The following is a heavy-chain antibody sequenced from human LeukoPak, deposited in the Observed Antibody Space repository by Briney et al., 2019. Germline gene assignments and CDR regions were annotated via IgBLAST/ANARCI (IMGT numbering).Heavy chain of an antibody. CDR2: ISYDGRNE. CDR1: GFTFSNYG. Sequence: GGSLRLSCAASGFTFSNYGMHWVRQAPGKGLEWVAMISYDGRNEYYVDSVKGRFTISRDNSKNTLYLQMNSLRAEDTAVYYCAKERAGMGADAFDIWGQGTMVTVSS. V-gene: IGHV3-30*18. CDR3: AKERAGMGADAFDI. J-gene: IGHJ3*02. D-gene: IGHD1-26*01.